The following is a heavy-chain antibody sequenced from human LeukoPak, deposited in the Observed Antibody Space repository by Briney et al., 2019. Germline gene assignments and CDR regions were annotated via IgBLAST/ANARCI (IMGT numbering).Heavy chain of an antibody. J-gene: IGHJ4*02. V-gene: IGHV3-7*01. Sequence: PGGSLRLSCAASGFTFSAYWMSWVRQAPGRGLEWVANINQDESEKNYVDSVTGRFTISRDNAQNSLYLQLNSLRAEDTAIYFCARDRGYSNFDYWGQGTLVTVSS. CDR2: INQDESEK. D-gene: IGHD3-10*01. CDR1: GFTFSAYW. CDR3: ARDRGYSNFDY.